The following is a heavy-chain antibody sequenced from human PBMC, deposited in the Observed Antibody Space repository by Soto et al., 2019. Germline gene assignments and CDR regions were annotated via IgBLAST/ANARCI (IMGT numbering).Heavy chain of an antibody. CDR2: INPNSGGT. CDR1: GYTFTGYY. J-gene: IGHJ6*01. V-gene: IGHV1-2*04. CDR3: AREIVVVVAATKYYYYGMDV. Sequence: QVQLVQSGAEVKKPGASVKVSCKASGYTFTGYYMHWVRQAPGQGLEWMGWINPNSGGTNYAQKVQGWVTMTRDTSISTAYMELSRLRSDDTAVYYCAREIVVVVAATKYYYYGMDVWGQGTTVTVSS. D-gene: IGHD2-15*01.